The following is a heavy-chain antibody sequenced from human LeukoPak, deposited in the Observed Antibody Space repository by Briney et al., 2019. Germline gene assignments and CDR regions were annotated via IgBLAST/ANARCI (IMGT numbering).Heavy chain of an antibody. CDR1: GYSFTTYW. J-gene: IGHJ4*02. Sequence: GKSLKISCKGSGYSFTTYWIGWVRQMPGKGLEWMGIIYPGDSDTRHSPSFQGQVTISADKSISTAYLQWSSLKASDTAIYYCARHEVSQVYWGQGTLVTVSS. CDR3: ARHEVSQVY. CDR2: IYPGDSDT. V-gene: IGHV5-51*01.